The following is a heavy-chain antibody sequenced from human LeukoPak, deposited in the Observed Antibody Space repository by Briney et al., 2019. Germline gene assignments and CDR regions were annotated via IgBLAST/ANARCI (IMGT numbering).Heavy chain of an antibody. V-gene: IGHV1-69*08. J-gene: IGHJ4*02. CDR2: IIPILGTA. D-gene: IGHD5-12*01. Sequence: SSVKVSCKASGGTFSSYTISWVRQAPGQGLEWMGRIIPILGTANYAQKFQGRVTITADKSTSTAYMELSSLRSEDTAVYYCARDRSPHGYSGYDTSYWGQGTLVTVSS. CDR3: ARDRSPHGYSGYDTSY. CDR1: GGTFSSYT.